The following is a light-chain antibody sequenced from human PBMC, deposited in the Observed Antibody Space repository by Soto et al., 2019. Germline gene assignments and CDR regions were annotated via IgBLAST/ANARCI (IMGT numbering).Light chain of an antibody. CDR2: EVS. Sequence: QSLLTQPASVSGSPGQSITISRTGASSDVGSYNYVSWYQQHPGKAPKLMIYEVSDRPSGISSRFSGSKSGNTASLTISGLQTEDEADYYCSSYTSSSTLFGTGTKVTVL. CDR3: SSYTSSSTL. V-gene: IGLV2-14*01. J-gene: IGLJ1*01. CDR1: SSDVGSYNY.